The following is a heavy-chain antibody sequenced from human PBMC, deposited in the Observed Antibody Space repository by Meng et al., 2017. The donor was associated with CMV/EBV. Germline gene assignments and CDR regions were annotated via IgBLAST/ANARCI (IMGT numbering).Heavy chain of an antibody. CDR1: GFTFSSYS. V-gene: IGHV3-21*01. CDR3: AYSGIAVAGPNDY. D-gene: IGHD6-19*01. CDR2: ISSSSSYI. J-gene: IGHJ4*02. Sequence: GGSLRLSCAASGFTFSSYSMNWVRQAPGKGLEWVSSISSSSSYIYYADSVEGRFTISRDNAKNSLYLQMNSLRAEDTAVYYCAYSGIAVAGPNDYWGQGTLVTVSS.